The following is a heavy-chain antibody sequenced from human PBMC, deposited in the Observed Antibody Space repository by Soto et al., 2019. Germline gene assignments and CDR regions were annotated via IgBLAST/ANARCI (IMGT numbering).Heavy chain of an antibody. Sequence: EVKLVESGGGLVQPGGSLRLSCAASGFTVSSYWMSWVRQAPGTGLEWVAHIKQDGSEKYYVDSVKGRFTISRDNAKNSLYLQMNSLSAEATAGYYCERVGVRVNWLYPWGQGTLVTVSS. CDR1: GFTVSSYW. CDR3: ERVGVRVNWLYP. V-gene: IGHV3-7*04. D-gene: IGHD3-16*01. CDR2: IKQDGSEK. J-gene: IGHJ5*02.